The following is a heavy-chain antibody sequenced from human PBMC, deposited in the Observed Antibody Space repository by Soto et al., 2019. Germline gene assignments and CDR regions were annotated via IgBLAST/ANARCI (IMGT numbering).Heavy chain of an antibody. CDR1: GFTFSNYA. J-gene: IGHJ6*02. V-gene: IGHV3-23*01. CDR2: INIGGDTT. Sequence: GGSLRLSCGVSGFTFSNYAMSWVRQAPGKGLEWVSAINIGGDTTYYADSVKGRFTMSRDNSKNTLYLQMNSLRADDTAVYYCAKLLVTQMPYYYYGLDVWGQGTTVSVAS. CDR3: AKLLVTQMPYYYYGLDV. D-gene: IGHD2-21*02.